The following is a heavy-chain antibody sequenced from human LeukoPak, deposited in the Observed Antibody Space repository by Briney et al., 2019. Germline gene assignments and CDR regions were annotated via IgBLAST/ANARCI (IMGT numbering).Heavy chain of an antibody. CDR1: GVSINNHY. J-gene: IGHJ4*02. D-gene: IGHD2-2*03. CDR3: ASLGYCTGTRCLDDS. CDR2: IHSTGST. V-gene: IGHV4-59*11. Sequence: SETLSLTCTVSGVSINNHYWSWIRQPPGKGLEWIGYIHSTGSTHYNPSLKSRVTISVDRSENQFSLKVTSVTAADTAVYYCASLGYCTGTRCLDDSSGQGTLVTVAS.